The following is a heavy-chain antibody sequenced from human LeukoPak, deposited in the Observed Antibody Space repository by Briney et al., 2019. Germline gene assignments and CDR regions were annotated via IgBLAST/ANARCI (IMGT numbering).Heavy chain of an antibody. Sequence: GGSLRLSCAASGFTFSSYDIHWVRQATGKGLEWVSAIGTAGDTYYPGSVKGRFTISRENAKNSLYLQMNSLRAGDTAVYYCARVSRQRGHFDYWGQGTLVTVSS. D-gene: IGHD3-10*01. CDR3: ARVSRQRGHFDY. CDR1: GFTFSSYD. CDR2: IGTAGDT. J-gene: IGHJ4*02. V-gene: IGHV3-13*01.